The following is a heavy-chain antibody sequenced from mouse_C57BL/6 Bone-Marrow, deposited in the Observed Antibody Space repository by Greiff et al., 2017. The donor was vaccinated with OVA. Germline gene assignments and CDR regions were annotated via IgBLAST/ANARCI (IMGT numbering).Heavy chain of an antibody. D-gene: IGHD2-14*01. CDR2: ISDGGSYT. Sequence: EVKLVESGGGLVKPGGSLKLSCAASGFTFSSYAMSWVRQTPEKRLEWVATISDGGSYTYYPDNVKGRFTISRDNAKNNLYLQMSHLKSEDTAMYYWARVPYYRGMDYWGQGTSVTVSS. CDR1: GFTFSSYA. CDR3: ARVPYYRGMDY. V-gene: IGHV5-4*03. J-gene: IGHJ4*01.